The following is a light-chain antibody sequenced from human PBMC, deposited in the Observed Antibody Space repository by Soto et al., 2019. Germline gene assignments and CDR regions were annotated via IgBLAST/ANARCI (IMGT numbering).Light chain of an antibody. J-gene: IGKJ2*01. CDR2: GAS. V-gene: IGKV3-20*01. Sequence: DIVLTHSPGTLAFSPWERATRSFSASQSVSSNYLAWYQQKPGQAPRLLIYGASNRATGIPDRFSGSGSGKDFTITVSRLETEDFAVFYCQQYGNSPATCGQGTK. CDR3: QQYGNSPAT. CDR1: QSVSSNY.